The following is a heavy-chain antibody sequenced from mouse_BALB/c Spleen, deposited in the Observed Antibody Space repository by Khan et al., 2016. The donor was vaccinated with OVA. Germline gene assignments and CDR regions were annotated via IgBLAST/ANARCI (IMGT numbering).Heavy chain of an antibody. Sequence: QVQLKQSGPEVKKPEETVKISCKASGYSFTNYGMNWVRQAPGKGLKWMGWINTYTGEPTYADDFKGRFAFSLETSASTAYLQINNLKNEDTATYFCASGGYWYFDVWGAGTTVTVSS. D-gene: IGHD1-1*02. J-gene: IGHJ1*01. CDR2: INTYTGEP. CDR1: GYSFTNYG. CDR3: ASGGYWYFDV. V-gene: IGHV9-3-1*01.